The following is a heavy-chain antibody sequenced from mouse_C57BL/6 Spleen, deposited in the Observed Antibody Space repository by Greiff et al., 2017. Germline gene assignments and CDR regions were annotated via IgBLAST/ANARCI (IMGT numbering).Heavy chain of an antibody. D-gene: IGHD2-1*01. CDR2: INPNNGGT. Sequence: EVKLMESGPELVKPGASVKIPCKASGYTFTDYNMDWVKQSHGKSLEWIGDINPNNGGTIYNQKFKGKATLTVDKSSSTAYMELRSLTSEDTAVYYCARQMGNSPAWFAYWGQGTLVTVSA. CDR3: ARQMGNSPAWFAY. CDR1: GYTFTDYN. J-gene: IGHJ3*01. V-gene: IGHV1-18*01.